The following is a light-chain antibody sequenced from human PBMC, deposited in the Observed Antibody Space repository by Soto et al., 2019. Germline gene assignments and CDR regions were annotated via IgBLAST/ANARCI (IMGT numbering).Light chain of an antibody. CDR1: QSISSW. V-gene: IGKV1-5*01. Sequence: DIQMTQSPSTLSASVGDRVTITCRASQSISSWLAWYQQKPGKAPKLLIFDASSLERGVPSRFSGSGSGTDFTLTISSLQPDDFATYYCQQYNSYSLTFGQGTKVEIK. CDR2: DAS. CDR3: QQYNSYSLT. J-gene: IGKJ1*01.